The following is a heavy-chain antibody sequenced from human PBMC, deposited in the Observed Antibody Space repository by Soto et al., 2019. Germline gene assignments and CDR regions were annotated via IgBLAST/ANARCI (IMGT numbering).Heavy chain of an antibody. V-gene: IGHV1-69*13. CDR3: AREIAVAGDDNWFDP. J-gene: IGHJ5*02. Sequence: ASVKVSCKASGGTFSSYAISWVRQAPGQGLEWMGGIIPIFGTANYAQKFQGRATITADESTSTAYMELSSLRSEDTAVYYCAREIAVAGDDNWFDPWGQGTLVTVSS. D-gene: IGHD6-19*01. CDR1: GGTFSSYA. CDR2: IIPIFGTA.